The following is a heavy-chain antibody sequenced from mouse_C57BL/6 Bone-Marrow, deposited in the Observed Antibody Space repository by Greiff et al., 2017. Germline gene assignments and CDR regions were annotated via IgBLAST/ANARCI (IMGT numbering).Heavy chain of an antibody. D-gene: IGHD2-4*01. CDR3: ARSYDYDDYTMDY. CDR2: MHPNGGSP. J-gene: IGHJ4*01. Sequence: QVQLQQPGAELVKPGASVKLSCKASGYTFTNYWMHWVKQRPGQGLEWIGMMHPNGGSPDYNEKFKSEATLSVDKSSRTAYMERSSLTSEDSAVYYRARSYDYDDYTMDYWGQGTSVTVSS. CDR1: GYTFTNYW. V-gene: IGHV1-64*01.